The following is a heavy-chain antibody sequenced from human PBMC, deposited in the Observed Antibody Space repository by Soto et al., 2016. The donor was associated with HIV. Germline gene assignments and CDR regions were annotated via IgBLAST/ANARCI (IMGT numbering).Heavy chain of an antibody. CDR2: IKSNTDGGTT. Sequence: EVQLVESGGGLVKPGGSLRLSCAASGFTFSNAWMSWVRQAPGKGLEWVGRIKSNTDGGTTDYAAPVKDRFTISRDDSKNTLYLQMNSLKTEDTAVYYCATHLYLTWGQGTLVTVSS. V-gene: IGHV3-15*01. CDR1: GFTFSNAW. J-gene: IGHJ5*02. CDR3: ATHLYLT. D-gene: IGHD3-16*01.